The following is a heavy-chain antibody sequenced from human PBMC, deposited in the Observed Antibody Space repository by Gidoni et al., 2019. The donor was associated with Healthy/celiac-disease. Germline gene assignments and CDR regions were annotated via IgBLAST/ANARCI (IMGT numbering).Heavy chain of an antibody. Sequence: EVQLLESGGGLVQPGGSLRLSCAASGFTFSSYAMSWVRQAPGKGLEWVSAISGSGGSTYYADSVKGRFTISRDNSKNTLYLQMNSMRAEDTAVYYCAKNVEGYDSSGYYFDYWGQGTLVTVSS. CDR3: AKNVEGYDSSGYYFDY. V-gene: IGHV3-23*01. CDR1: GFTFSSYA. J-gene: IGHJ4*02. D-gene: IGHD3-22*01. CDR2: ISGSGGST.